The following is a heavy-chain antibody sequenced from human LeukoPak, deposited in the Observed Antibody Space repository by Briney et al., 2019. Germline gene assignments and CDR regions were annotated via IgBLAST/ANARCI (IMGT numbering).Heavy chain of an antibody. J-gene: IGHJ4*02. V-gene: IGHV3-7*03. CDR1: GFTFSSYW. CDR3: AKGTSSWHEFDY. D-gene: IGHD6-13*01. Sequence: GGSLRLSCGASGFTFSSYWMSWVRQAPGKGLEWVANIKQDGREKYYVDSVKGRFTISRDNAKNSLYLQMNSLRAEDTALYYCAKGTSSWHEFDYWGQGTLVTVSS. CDR2: IKQDGREK.